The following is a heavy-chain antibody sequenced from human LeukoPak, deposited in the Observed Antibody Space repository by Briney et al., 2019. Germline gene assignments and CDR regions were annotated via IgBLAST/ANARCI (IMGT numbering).Heavy chain of an antibody. CDR3: ARTYYYDSSGYLNHWFDP. CDR1: GGSISSYY. V-gene: IGHV4-59*08. D-gene: IGHD3-22*01. CDR2: IYYSGST. J-gene: IGHJ5*02. Sequence: SETLSLTCTVSGGSISSYYWSWIRQPPGKGLEWIGYIYYSGSTNYNPSLKSRVTISVDTSKNQFSLKLSSVTAADTAVYHCARTYYYDSSGYLNHWFDPWGQGTLVTASS.